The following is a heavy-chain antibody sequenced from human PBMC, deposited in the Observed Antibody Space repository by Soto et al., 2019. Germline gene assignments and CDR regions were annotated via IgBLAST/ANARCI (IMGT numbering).Heavy chain of an antibody. J-gene: IGHJ4*02. V-gene: IGHV3-64D*06. CDR1: GFIFSEST. CDR3: VKQAHGLDGVAFDY. CDR2: VSTSGRST. Sequence: VESLRISCSASGFIFSESTIYWVRQVPGKGLEAISAVSTSGRSTYYADSVKDRFTISRDNSKNTLFLQMGSLRPEDTAIYYCVKQAHGLDGVAFDYWGQGTQVTVSS. D-gene: IGHD2-15*01.